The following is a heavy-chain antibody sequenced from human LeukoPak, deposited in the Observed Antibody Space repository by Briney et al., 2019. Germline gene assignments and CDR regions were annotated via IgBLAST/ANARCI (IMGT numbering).Heavy chain of an antibody. CDR1: GFTFDDYA. V-gene: IGHV3-9*01. J-gene: IGHJ4*02. CDR3: ARALAGCYSALDY. D-gene: IGHD3-10*01. CDR2: ISWNSGSI. Sequence: PGGSLRLSCAASGFTFDDYAMHWVRQAPGKGLEWVSGISWNSGSIGYADSVKGRFTISRDNAKNSPYLQMNSLRAEDTAVYYCARALAGCYSALDYWGQGTLVTVSS.